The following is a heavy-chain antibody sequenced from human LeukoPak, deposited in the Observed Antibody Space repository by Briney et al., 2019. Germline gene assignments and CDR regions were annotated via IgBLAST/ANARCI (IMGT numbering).Heavy chain of an antibody. J-gene: IGHJ4*02. D-gene: IGHD6-19*01. CDR3: AGYSSGWGAFDY. Sequence: ASVKVSCKASGGTLSSYAISWVRQAPGQGLEWMGGIIPIFGTANYAQKFQGRVTITADESTSTAYMELSSLRSEDTAVYYCAGYSSGWGAFDYWGQGTLVTVSS. CDR1: GGTLSSYA. V-gene: IGHV1-69*13. CDR2: IIPIFGTA.